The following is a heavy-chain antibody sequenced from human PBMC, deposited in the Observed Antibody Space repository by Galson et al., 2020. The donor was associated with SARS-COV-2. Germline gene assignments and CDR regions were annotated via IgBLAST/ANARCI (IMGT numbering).Heavy chain of an antibody. Sequence: GGSLRLSCAASGFTFSSYAMHWVRQAPGKGLGWVAVISYDGSNKYYADSVKGRFTISRDNSKNTLYLQMNSLRAEDTAVYYCARDFGSSRYYFDYWGQGTLVTVSS. J-gene: IGHJ4*02. CDR3: ARDFGSSRYYFDY. V-gene: IGHV3-30-3*01. CDR1: GFTFSSYA. CDR2: ISYDGSNK. D-gene: IGHD6-13*01.